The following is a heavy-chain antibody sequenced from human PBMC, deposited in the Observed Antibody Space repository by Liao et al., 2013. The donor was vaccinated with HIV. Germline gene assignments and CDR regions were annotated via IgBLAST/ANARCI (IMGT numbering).Heavy chain of an antibody. J-gene: IGHJ4*02. Sequence: QVQLQQWGAGLLKPSETLSLTCGVYGGSFSNFYWSWIRQPPGKGLEWIGEIHHSGSSNYNASLKSRVTISVDTTKNQFSLKLSSVTAADTAVYYCARADIVVGSLVLDHWGQGTLVTVSS. CDR2: IHHSGSS. CDR1: GGSFSNFY. D-gene: IGHD2-15*01. CDR3: ARADIVVGSLVLDH. V-gene: IGHV4-34*01.